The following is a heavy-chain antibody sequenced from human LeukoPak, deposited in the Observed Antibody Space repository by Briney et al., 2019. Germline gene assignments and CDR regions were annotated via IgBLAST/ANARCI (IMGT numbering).Heavy chain of an antibody. J-gene: IGHJ5*02. CDR1: GFTFSTYW. Sequence: PGGSLRLSCAASGFTFSTYWMHWARQAPGKGLVWVSCINSDGSSTNYADSVKGRFTISRDNAKNTLYLQMNSLRAEDTAVYYCAKDGWFGELFSFWFDPWGQGTLVTVSS. CDR3: AKDGWFGELFSFWFDP. CDR2: INSDGSST. V-gene: IGHV3-74*01. D-gene: IGHD3-10*01.